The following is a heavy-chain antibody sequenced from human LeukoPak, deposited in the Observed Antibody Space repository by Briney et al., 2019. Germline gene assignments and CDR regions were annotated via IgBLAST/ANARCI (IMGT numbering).Heavy chain of an antibody. V-gene: IGHV3-30-3*01. CDR2: ISYDGSNK. CDR1: GFTFSSYA. Sequence: GGSLRLSCAASGFTFSSYAMHWVRQAPGKGLEWVAVISYDGSNKYYADSVKGRFTISRDNSKNTLYLQMNSLRAEDTAVYYCAREGTYYYSWGQGTLVTVSS. CDR3: AREGTYYYS. D-gene: IGHD3-10*01. J-gene: IGHJ4*02.